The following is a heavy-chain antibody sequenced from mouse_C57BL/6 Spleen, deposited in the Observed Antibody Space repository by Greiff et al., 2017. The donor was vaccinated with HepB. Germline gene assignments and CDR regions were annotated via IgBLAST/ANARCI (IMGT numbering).Heavy chain of an antibody. CDR1: GFTFSSYA. D-gene: IGHD1-1*01. Sequence: EVHLVESGEGLVKPGGSLKLSCAASGFTFSSYAMSWVRQTPEKRLEWVAYISSGGDYIYYADTVKGRVTISRDNARNNLYLQMSSLKSEDTAMYDCTRGGGGGRSGAWFAYWGQGTLFTVAA. CDR3: TRGGGGGRSGAWFAY. V-gene: IGHV5-9-1*02. J-gene: IGHJ3*01. CDR2: ISSGGDYI.